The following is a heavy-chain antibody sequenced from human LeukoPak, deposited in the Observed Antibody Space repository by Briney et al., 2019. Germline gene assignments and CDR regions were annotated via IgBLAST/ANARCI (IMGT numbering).Heavy chain of an antibody. J-gene: IGHJ3*02. CDR1: GGTFSSYA. Sequence: ASVKFSCKASGGTFSSYAISWVRQAPGQGLEWMGRIIPILGIANYAQKFQGRVTITADKSTSTAYMELSSLRSEDTAVYYCARKGDGYRPTDAFDIWGQGTMVTVSS. D-gene: IGHD5-24*01. CDR2: IIPILGIA. CDR3: ARKGDGYRPTDAFDI. V-gene: IGHV1-69*04.